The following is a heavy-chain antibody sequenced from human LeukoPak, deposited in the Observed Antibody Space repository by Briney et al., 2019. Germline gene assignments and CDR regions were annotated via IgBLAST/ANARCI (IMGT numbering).Heavy chain of an antibody. V-gene: IGHV3-48*03. J-gene: IGHJ6*02. D-gene: IGHD5-18*01. CDR2: ISSSGSTI. Sequence: GGSLRLSCAASGFTFSSYEMNWVSQAPGKGLEWVSYISSSGSTIYYADSVKGRFTISRDNAKNSLYLQMNSLRAEDTAAYYCARQDTAMVLYYYGMDVWGQGTTVTVSS. CDR1: GFTFSSYE. CDR3: ARQDTAMVLYYYGMDV.